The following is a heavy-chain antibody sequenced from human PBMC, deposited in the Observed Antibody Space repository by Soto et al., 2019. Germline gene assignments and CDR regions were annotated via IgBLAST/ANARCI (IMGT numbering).Heavy chain of an antibody. J-gene: IGHJ6*02. V-gene: IGHV1-69*06. CDR2: IIPIFGTA. D-gene: IGHD3-10*01. Sequence: SVKVSCKASGGTFSSYAISWVRQAPGQGLEWMGGIIPIFGTANYAQKFQGRVTITADKSTSTAYMELSSLRSEDTAVYYCARVPPHYYGSGIPSYYYYGMDVWGQGTTVTVSS. CDR3: ARVPPHYYGSGIPSYYYYGMDV. CDR1: GGTFSSYA.